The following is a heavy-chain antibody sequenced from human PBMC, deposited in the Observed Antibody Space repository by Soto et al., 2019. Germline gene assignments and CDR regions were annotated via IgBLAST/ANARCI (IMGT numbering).Heavy chain of an antibody. CDR1: GDYISSSKW. J-gene: IGHJ5*02. CDR3: ARDLYEYGDYRNWLDH. CDR2: IYHTGST. D-gene: IGHD4-17*01. Sequence: PSETLSLTCAVSGDYISSSKWWSWVRQPPGKGLEWIGEIYHTGSTNYNPSLKSRVIISVDKSKNQFSLKLNSVTAADTAVYYCARDLYEYGDYRNWLDHWGQGTVVTVSS. V-gene: IGHV4-4*02.